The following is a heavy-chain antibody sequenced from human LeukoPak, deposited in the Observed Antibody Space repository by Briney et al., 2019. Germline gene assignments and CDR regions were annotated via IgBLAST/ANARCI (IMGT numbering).Heavy chain of an antibody. CDR2: IKPDSGST. V-gene: IGHV1-8*03. J-gene: IGHJ4*02. CDR3: ARELSTSVPDY. Sequence: ASVKVSCKASGYTFTSHAISWVRQATGLGLEWMGWIKPDSGSTGHAQKFQGRVVFTSDNSIGTAYTELSSLRSEDTAVYYCARELSTSVPDYSGQGTLVTVSS. D-gene: IGHD2-2*01. CDR1: GYTFTSHA.